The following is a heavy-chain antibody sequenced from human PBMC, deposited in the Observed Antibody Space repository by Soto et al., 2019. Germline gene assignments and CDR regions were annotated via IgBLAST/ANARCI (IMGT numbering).Heavy chain of an antibody. CDR1: GFTFDEYG. V-gene: IGHV3-9*01. CDR2: ISWNSDSI. J-gene: IGHJ4*02. CDR3: AKYHTHYFDSSGYYLGH. D-gene: IGHD3-22*01. Sequence: SLRLAGSASGFTFDEYGMHWVRQAAGKGLEWVSGISWNSDSIGYADSVKGRFTISRDNAKNSLYLQMNSLRAEDTAFYYCAKYHTHYFDSSGYYLGHWGQGTPVTVSS.